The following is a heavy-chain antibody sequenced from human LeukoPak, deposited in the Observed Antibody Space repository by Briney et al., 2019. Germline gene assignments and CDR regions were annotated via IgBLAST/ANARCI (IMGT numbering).Heavy chain of an antibody. D-gene: IGHD6-13*01. V-gene: IGHV4-59*08. Sequence: PSETLSLTCTVSGASISTYFWSWIRQPPGKGLEWIGYTSYSGSTNYNPSLKSRVTISVDTSKNQFSLKLSSLTAADTAVYYCARLLHSSIWPNTFDYWGQGTLVTVSS. CDR3: ARLLHSSIWPNTFDY. J-gene: IGHJ4*02. CDR1: GASISTYF. CDR2: TSYSGST.